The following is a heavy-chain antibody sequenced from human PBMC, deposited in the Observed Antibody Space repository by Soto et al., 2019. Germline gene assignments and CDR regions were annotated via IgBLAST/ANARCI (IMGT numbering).Heavy chain of an antibody. V-gene: IGHV1-69*01. CDR2: IIPIFGTA. CDR3: ARVLYYYDSSGYYQVFDY. D-gene: IGHD3-22*01. Sequence: QVQLVQSGAEVKKPGSSVKVSCKASGGTFSSYAISWVRQAPGQGLEWMGGIIPIFGTANYAQKFQGRVTITADESTSTAYMELSSLRSEDTAVYYCARVLYYYDSSGYYQVFDYWGQGTLVTVSS. J-gene: IGHJ4*02. CDR1: GGTFSSYA.